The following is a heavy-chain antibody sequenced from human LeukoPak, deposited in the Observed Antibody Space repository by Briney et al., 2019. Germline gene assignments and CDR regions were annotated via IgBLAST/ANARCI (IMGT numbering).Heavy chain of an antibody. CDR3: ARGYYDSSGYPL. CDR2: IIPIFGTA. V-gene: IGHV1-69*13. CDR1: GGTFSSYA. D-gene: IGHD3-22*01. J-gene: IGHJ3*01. Sequence: ASVKVSCKASGGTFSSYAISWVRQAPGQGLEWMGGIIPIFGTANYAQKFQGRVTITADESTSTAYMELSSLRSEDTAVYHCARGYYDSSGYPLWGQGTMVTVSS.